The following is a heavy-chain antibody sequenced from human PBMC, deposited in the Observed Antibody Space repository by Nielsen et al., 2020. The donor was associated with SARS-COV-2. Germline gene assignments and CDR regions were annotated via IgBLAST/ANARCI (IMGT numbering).Heavy chain of an antibody. Sequence: WIRQPPGKGLEWIGYIYYSGSTYYNPSLKSRVTISVDTSKNQFSLKLSSVTAADTALYYCARERVGGITIFGVVTRYGMDVWGKGPRSPSPQ. V-gene: IGHV4-30-4*01. CDR2: IYYSGST. D-gene: IGHD3-3*01. J-gene: IGHJ6*01. CDR3: ARERVGGITIFGVVTRYGMDV.